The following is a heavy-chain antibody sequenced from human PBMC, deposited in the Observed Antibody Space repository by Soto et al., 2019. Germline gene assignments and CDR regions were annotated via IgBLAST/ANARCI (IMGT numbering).Heavy chain of an antibody. D-gene: IGHD6-13*01. CDR3: SKDRGGLAGRRRSFVYYGMDA. CDR1: GFTFNAYS. V-gene: IGHV3-30*04. J-gene: IGHJ6*02. CDR2: ISYDGHHE. Sequence: QVQLEESGGGVVQPGTSLRLSCAASGFTFNAYSMHWVRQAPGKGLEWVAVISYDGHHEYYVDSVKGRFTISRDNPKNAVLLQMNRLTVEDTAVLFCSKDRGGLAGRRRSFVYYGMDAWGQGTTVIVS.